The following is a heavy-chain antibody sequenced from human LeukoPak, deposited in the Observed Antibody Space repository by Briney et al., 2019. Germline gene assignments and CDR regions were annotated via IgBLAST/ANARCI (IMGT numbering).Heavy chain of an antibody. CDR1: GFTFSNCG. J-gene: IGHJ3*02. D-gene: IGHD4-17*01. CDR2: IYYDGSNK. V-gene: IGHV3-30*02. CDR3: ARDNGDLIRAFDI. Sequence: GGSLRLSCAASGFTFSNCGMHWVRQAPGKGLEWVAIIYYDGSNKFYADSVKGRFTISRDNSKNTLYLQMNSLRADDTAVFYCARDNGDLIRAFDIWGQGTMVAVSS.